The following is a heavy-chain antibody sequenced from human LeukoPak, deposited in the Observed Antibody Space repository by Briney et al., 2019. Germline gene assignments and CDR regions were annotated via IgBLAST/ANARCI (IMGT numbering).Heavy chain of an antibody. D-gene: IGHD2-2*02. CDR2: ISAHNDNT. V-gene: IGHV1-18*01. J-gene: IGHJ5*02. CDR1: GYTFTSYG. CDR3: ARRYCSSTSCYTNWFDP. Sequence: ASVKVSCKASGYTFTSYGFSWVRQAPGQGLDWMGWISAHNDNTNYARKLQGRVTMTTDTYTSKAYMELRSLTSDDTAVYYCARRYCSSTSCYTNWFDPWGQGTLVTVSS.